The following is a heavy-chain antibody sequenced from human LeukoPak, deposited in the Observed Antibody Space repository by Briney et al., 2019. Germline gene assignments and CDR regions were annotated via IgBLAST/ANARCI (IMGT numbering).Heavy chain of an antibody. D-gene: IGHD3-10*01. V-gene: IGHV4-59*08. CDR3: ARLTYYYGSGSYLFDY. J-gene: IGHJ4*02. CDR1: GGSISSYY. CDR2: IYYSGST. Sequence: SETLSLTCTVSGGSISSYYWSWIRQPPGKGLEWIGYIYYSGSTNYNPSLKSRVTISVGTSKNQFSLKLSSVTAADTAVYYCARLTYYYGSGSYLFDYWGQETLVTVSS.